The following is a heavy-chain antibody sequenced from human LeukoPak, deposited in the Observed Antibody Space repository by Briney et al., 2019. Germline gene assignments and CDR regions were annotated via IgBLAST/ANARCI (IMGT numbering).Heavy chain of an antibody. J-gene: IGHJ6*03. Sequence: GGSLRLSCAASGFTFSSYWMSWVRQAPGKGLEWVANIKQDGSEKYYVDSVKGRFTISRDNAKNSLYLQMNSLRAEDTALYYCARVLSPLTPNYYMDVWGKGTTVTVSS. D-gene: IGHD4-23*01. CDR2: IKQDGSEK. CDR1: GFTFSSYW. V-gene: IGHV3-7*03. CDR3: ARVLSPLTPNYYMDV.